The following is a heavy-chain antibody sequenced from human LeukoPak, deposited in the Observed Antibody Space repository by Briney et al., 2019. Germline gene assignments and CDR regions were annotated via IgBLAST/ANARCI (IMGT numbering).Heavy chain of an antibody. J-gene: IGHJ4*02. CDR1: GGSFSGYY. Sequence: SETLSLTCAVYGGSFSGYYWSWIRQPPGEGLEWIGEINHSGSTNYNPSLKSRVTISVDTSKNQFSLKLSSVTAADTAVYYCARGRGGYNSFDYWGQGTLVTVSS. CDR3: ARGRGGYNSFDY. V-gene: IGHV4-34*01. D-gene: IGHD5-24*01. CDR2: INHSGST.